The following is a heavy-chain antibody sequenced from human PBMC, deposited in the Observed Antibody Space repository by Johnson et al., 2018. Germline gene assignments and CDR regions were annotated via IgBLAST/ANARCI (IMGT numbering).Heavy chain of an antibody. CDR1: GFTFSNYG. J-gene: IGHJ6*02. CDR3: ARDCSAGSGYYDILTGYYSYYYYGMDV. CDR2: ISYDGSNK. D-gene: IGHD3-9*01. V-gene: IGHV3-33*05. Sequence: VQLVESGGGVVQPGRSLRLSCAASGFTFSNYGMHWVRQAPGKGLEWVAVISYDGSNKYYVDSVKGRFTISRDNAKNSVYLQMNSLRAEDTAVYYCARDCSAGSGYYDILTGYYSYYYYGMDVWGQGTTVTVSS.